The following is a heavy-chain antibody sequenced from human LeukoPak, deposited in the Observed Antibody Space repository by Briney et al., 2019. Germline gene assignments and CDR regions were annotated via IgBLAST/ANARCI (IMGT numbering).Heavy chain of an antibody. CDR1: GFAVSDNC. CDR2: IYSGSGGST. J-gene: IGHJ4*02. D-gene: IGHD6-19*01. Sequence: GGSLRLSCAASGFAVSDNCMNWVRQAPGKGLEWVSVIYSGSGGSTYYADSVKGRFTISRDNSKNTLYLQMNSLRAEDTAVYYCARGAQDGYAYSSGWYFDYWGQGTLVTVSS. CDR3: ARGAQDGYAYSSGWYFDY. V-gene: IGHV3-53*01.